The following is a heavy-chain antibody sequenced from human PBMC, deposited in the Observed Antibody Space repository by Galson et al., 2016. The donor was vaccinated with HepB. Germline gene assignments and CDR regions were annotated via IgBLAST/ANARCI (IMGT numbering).Heavy chain of an antibody. CDR1: GFTFSKAW. D-gene: IGHD3-22*01. J-gene: IGHJ4*02. V-gene: IGHV3-15*01. CDR2: IKSKADGETI. Sequence: SLRLSCAATGFTFSKAWMSWVRQAPGKGLEWVGRIKSKADGETIDAAAPVKGRFIFSRDDSKNTLYLQMNSLKIEDTAVYYCTTDDHYEGSTYYPGFDSWGQGTLVTVSS. CDR3: TTDDHYEGSTYYPGFDS.